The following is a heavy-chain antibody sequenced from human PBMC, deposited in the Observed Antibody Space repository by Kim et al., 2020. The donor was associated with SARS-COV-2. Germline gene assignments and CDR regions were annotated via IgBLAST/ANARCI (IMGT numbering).Heavy chain of an antibody. D-gene: IGHD2-2*01. Sequence: PSLKRRVTISVDTTKNQFSLKLSSVTAADTAVYYCARDPDIVVVPAAPSVWGQGTTVTVSS. J-gene: IGHJ6*02. V-gene: IGHV4-31*02. CDR3: ARDPDIVVVPAAPSV.